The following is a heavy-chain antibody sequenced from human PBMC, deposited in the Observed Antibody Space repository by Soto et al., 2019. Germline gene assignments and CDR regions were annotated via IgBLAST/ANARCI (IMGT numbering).Heavy chain of an antibody. V-gene: IGHV3-74*01. CDR2: INGDGSTT. CDR1: GFIFNNYW. D-gene: IGHD1-26*01. J-gene: IGHJ4*02. Sequence: GGSLRLSCAASGFIFNNYWMHWVRQAPGKGLVWVARINGDGSTTTYVDSAKGRFTISRDNAKNTVYLQMNSLRAEDTAVYYCARGSGPRGRPYWGQGILVTVSS. CDR3: ARGSGPRGRPY.